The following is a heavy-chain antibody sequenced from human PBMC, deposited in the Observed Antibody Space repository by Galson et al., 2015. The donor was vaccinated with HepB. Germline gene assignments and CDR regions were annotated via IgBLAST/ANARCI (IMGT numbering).Heavy chain of an antibody. CDR2: ISYDGSNK. D-gene: IGHD2-2*02. CDR1: GFTFSSYG. J-gene: IGHJ3*02. V-gene: IGHV3-30*18. CDR3: AKILGAYCSSTSCYTSACDI. Sequence: LRLSCAASGFTFSSYGMHWVRQAPGKGLEWVAVISYDGSNKYYADSVKGRFTISRDNSKNTLYLQMNSLRAEDTAVYYCAKILGAYCSSTSCYTSACDIWGQGTMVTVSS.